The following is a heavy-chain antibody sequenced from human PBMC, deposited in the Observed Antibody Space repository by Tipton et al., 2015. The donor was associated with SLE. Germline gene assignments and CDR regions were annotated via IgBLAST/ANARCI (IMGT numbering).Heavy chain of an antibody. Sequence: SLRLSCAASGFTFSSYAMSWVRQAPGKGLEWVSVIYSGGSTYYADSVKGRFTISRDNSKNTLYLQMNSLRAEDTAVYFCARVHWPHTVAGDAFDIWGQGTMVTVSS. CDR3: ARVHWPHTVAGDAFDI. CDR2: IYSGGST. V-gene: IGHV3-23*03. J-gene: IGHJ3*02. CDR1: GFTFSSYA. D-gene: IGHD6-19*01.